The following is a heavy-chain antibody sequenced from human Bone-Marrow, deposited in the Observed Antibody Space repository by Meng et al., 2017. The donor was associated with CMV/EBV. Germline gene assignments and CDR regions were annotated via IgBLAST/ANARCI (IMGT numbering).Heavy chain of an antibody. V-gene: IGHV3-66*02. CDR2: IYSGSST. CDR1: TVSSNY. J-gene: IGHJ6*02. D-gene: IGHD3-3*01. CDR3: ARELRFLEWTYYYYGMDV. Sequence: TVSSNYMSWVRQAPGKGLVWVSVIYSGSSTYYADSVKGRFTISRDNSKNTLYLQMNSLRAEDTAVYYCARELRFLEWTYYYYGMDVWGQGTTVTVSS.